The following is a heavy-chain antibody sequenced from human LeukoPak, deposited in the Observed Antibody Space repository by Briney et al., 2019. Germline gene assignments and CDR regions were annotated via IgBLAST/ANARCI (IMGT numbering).Heavy chain of an antibody. J-gene: IGHJ4*02. CDR1: GGSISSYY. CDR3: ARLYSSSFPLY. CDR2: IYYSGCT. Sequence: SETLSLTCTVSGGSISSYYWSWLRQPPGKGLEWIGYIYYSGCTNYNPSLKSRVTISVDTSKNQFSLKLSSVTAADTAVYYCARLYSSSFPLYWGQGTLVTVSS. V-gene: IGHV4-59*08. D-gene: IGHD6-6*01.